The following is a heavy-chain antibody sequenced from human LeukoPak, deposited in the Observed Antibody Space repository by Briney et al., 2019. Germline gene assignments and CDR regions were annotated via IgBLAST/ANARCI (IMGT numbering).Heavy chain of an antibody. CDR2: ISSSSSYI. D-gene: IGHD3-22*01. V-gene: IGHV3-21*01. Sequence: GGSLRLSCAASGFTFSSYSMNWVRQAPGKGLEWVSSISSSSSYIYYADSVKGRLTISRDNAKNSLYLQMSSLRAEDTAVYYCASENYYDSSGYYYWGQGTLVTVSS. CDR1: GFTFSSYS. J-gene: IGHJ4*02. CDR3: ASENYYDSSGYYY.